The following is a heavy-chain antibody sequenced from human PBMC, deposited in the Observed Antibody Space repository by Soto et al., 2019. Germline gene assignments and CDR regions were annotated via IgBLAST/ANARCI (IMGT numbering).Heavy chain of an antibody. D-gene: IGHD5-12*01. CDR1: GGSFSGYY. J-gene: IGHJ6*02. CDR2: INHSGST. V-gene: IGHV4-34*01. Sequence: SETLSLTCAVYGGSFSGYYWSWIRQPPGKGLEWIGEINHSGSTNYNPSLKSRVTISVDTSKNQFSLKLSSVTAADTAVYYCARSRRTVDIVATMGGYYYGLAVCGQGTTVTVSS. CDR3: ARSRRTVDIVATMGGYYYGLAV.